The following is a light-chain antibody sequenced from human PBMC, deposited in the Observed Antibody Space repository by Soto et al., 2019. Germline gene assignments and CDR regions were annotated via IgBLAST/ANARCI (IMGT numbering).Light chain of an antibody. CDR3: QQYNSFSFT. V-gene: IGKV1-5*03. Sequence: DIQMTQSPSTLSASVGDRVTITCRASQSISGGLAWYQQKPGKAPNLLIYKASSLESGVPSRFSGSGSGTDFTLTISSLQPDDFATYYCQQYNSFSFTFGQGTKLEIK. J-gene: IGKJ2*01. CDR2: KAS. CDR1: QSISGG.